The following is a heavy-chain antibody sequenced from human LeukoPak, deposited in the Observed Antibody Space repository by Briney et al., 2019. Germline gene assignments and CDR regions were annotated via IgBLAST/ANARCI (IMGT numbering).Heavy chain of an antibody. V-gene: IGHV3-23*01. D-gene: IGHD3-10*01. Sequence: GGTLRLSCAASGFTFSSYGMSWVRQAPGKWLEWVSAISGSGDRTYYADSVKGRFTISRDNSKNTLFLQMNSLRAEDTAVYYCAKGYYGSGSYGWFDYWGQGTLVTVSS. J-gene: IGHJ4*02. CDR1: GFTFSSYG. CDR2: ISGSGDRT. CDR3: AKGYYGSGSYGWFDY.